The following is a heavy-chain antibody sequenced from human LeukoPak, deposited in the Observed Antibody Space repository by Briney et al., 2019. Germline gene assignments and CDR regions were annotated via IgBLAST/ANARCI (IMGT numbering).Heavy chain of an antibody. D-gene: IGHD6-19*01. J-gene: IGHJ2*01. V-gene: IGHV4-61*02. CDR1: GGSISSGSYY. CDR2: IYTSGST. Sequence: SQTLSLTCTVSGGSISSGSYYWSWIRQPAGKGLEWIGRIYTSGSTNYNPSLKSRVTISVDTSKNQFSLKLSSVIAADTAVYYCARDRSKQWLSWYFDLWGRGTLVTVSS. CDR3: ARDRSKQWLSWYFDL.